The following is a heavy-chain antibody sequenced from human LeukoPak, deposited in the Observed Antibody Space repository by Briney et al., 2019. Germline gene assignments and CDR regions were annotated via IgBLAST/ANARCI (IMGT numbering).Heavy chain of an antibody. Sequence: KPSETLSLTCTVSGGSISSSSYYWGWIRQPPGKGLEWIGYIYYSGSTYYNPSLKSRVTILVDTSKNQFSLKLSSVTAADTAVYYCARDIWNDGYYGMDVWGKGTTVTVSS. CDR3: ARDIWNDGYYGMDV. D-gene: IGHD1-1*01. J-gene: IGHJ6*04. CDR2: IYYSGST. V-gene: IGHV4-31*03. CDR1: GGSISSSSYY.